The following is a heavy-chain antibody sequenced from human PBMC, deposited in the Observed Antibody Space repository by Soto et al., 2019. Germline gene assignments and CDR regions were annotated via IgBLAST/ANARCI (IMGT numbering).Heavy chain of an antibody. CDR2: ISYDGSNK. CDR3: AKESSFDY. Sequence: GGSLRLSCAASGFTFSSYGMHWVRQAPGKGLEWVAVISYDGSNKYYADSVKGRFTISRDNSKNTLYLQMNSLRAEDTAVYYCAKESSFDYWGQGTLVTVSS. CDR1: GFTFSSYG. J-gene: IGHJ4*02. V-gene: IGHV3-30*18. D-gene: IGHD2-2*01.